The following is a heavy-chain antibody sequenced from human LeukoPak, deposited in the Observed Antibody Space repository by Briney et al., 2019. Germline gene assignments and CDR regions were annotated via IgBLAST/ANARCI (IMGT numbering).Heavy chain of an antibody. CDR2: INPNSGGT. D-gene: IGHD6-13*01. CDR3: ARADSTFDY. J-gene: IGHJ4*02. Sequence: ASVKVSCKASGSTFTGHYMHWVRQAPGQGLEWMGWINPNSGGTSYAQKFQGRVTMTRDTSTSTVYMELSSLRSEDTAVYYCARADSTFDYWGQGTLVTVSS. V-gene: IGHV1-2*02. CDR1: GSTFTGHY.